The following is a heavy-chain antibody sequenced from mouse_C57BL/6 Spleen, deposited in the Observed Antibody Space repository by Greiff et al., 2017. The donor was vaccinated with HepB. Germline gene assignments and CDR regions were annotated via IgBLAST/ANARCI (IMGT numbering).Heavy chain of an antibody. Sequence: VQLQQPGTELVKPGASVKLSCKASGYTFTSYWMHWVKQRPGQGLEWIGNINPSNGGTNYTEKFKSKATLTVDKSSSTAYMHLSSLTAEDSAVYYCARSGYYGSPFAYWGQGTLVTVSA. CDR2: INPSNGGT. CDR3: ARSGYYGSPFAY. V-gene: IGHV1-53*01. J-gene: IGHJ3*01. CDR1: GYTFTSYW. D-gene: IGHD1-1*01.